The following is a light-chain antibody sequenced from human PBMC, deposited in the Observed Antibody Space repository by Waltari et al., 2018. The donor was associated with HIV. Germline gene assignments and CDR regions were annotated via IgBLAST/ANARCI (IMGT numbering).Light chain of an antibody. Sequence: QSVLTQPPSASGTPGQRVTISCSGSSSNIGSNTVNWYQQLTGTAPKLRIDGNNRRPSGVPDRFSGAKSGTSASLAISGLQSEDEADYYCAAWDDSLNGWVFGGGTKLTVL. J-gene: IGLJ3*02. CDR1: SSNIGSNT. V-gene: IGLV1-44*01. CDR2: GNN. CDR3: AAWDDSLNGWV.